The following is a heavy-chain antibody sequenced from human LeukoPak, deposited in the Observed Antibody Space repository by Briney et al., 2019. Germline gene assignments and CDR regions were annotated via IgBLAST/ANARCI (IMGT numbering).Heavy chain of an antibody. CDR1: GFTFSSYA. Sequence: GGSLRLSCAASGFTFSSYAMSWVRQAPGKGLEWVSAISGSGGSTYYADSVKGRFTISGDNSKNTLYLQMNSLRAEDTAVYYCAKDDYYDSSGYYPYWGQGTLVTVSS. CDR2: ISGSGGST. CDR3: AKDDYYDSSGYYPY. V-gene: IGHV3-23*01. D-gene: IGHD3-22*01. J-gene: IGHJ4*02.